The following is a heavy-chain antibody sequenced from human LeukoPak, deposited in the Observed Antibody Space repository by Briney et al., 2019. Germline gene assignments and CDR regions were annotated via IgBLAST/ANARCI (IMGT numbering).Heavy chain of an antibody. CDR3: ARGDYDILTGYYMEAFDI. V-gene: IGHV3-66*01. Sequence: GGSLRLSCAASGFTVSSNYMSWVRQAPGKGLEWVSVIYSGGSTYYADSVKGRFTISRDNSKNTLYLQMNSLRAEDTAVYYCARGDYDILTGYYMEAFDIWGQGTMVTVSS. D-gene: IGHD3-9*01. CDR1: GFTVSSNY. CDR2: IYSGGST. J-gene: IGHJ3*02.